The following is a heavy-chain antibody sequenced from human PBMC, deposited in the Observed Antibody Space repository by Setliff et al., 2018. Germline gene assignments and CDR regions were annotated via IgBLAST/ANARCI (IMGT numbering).Heavy chain of an antibody. D-gene: IGHD6-19*01. J-gene: IGHJ2*01. Sequence: PSETLSLTCIVSGASITSDAYYWSWVRQHPGKGLEWIGYIYYSGSTYYNPSLESRVTIPLDLSKNQFSLELHSVTAADTAVYYCARSRTIAVKGGVFAVWGRGTLVTVSS. V-gene: IGHV4-31*03. CDR3: ARSRTIAVKGGVFAV. CDR2: IYYSGST. CDR1: GASITSDAYY.